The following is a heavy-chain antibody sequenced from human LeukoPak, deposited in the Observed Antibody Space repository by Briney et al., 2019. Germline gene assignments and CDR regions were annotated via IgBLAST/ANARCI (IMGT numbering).Heavy chain of an antibody. V-gene: IGHV1-18*01. J-gene: IGHJ6*03. Sequence: ASVKVSCKASGYTFTSYGISWVRQAPGQGLEWMGWISAYNGNTNYAQKLQGRVTMTTDTSTSTAYMELRSLRSDDTAVYYCARDLGLLQQLDPDYYYYYYMDVWGKGTTVTVSS. CDR1: GYTFTSYG. D-gene: IGHD6-13*01. CDR3: ARDLGLLQQLDPDYYYYYYMDV. CDR2: ISAYNGNT.